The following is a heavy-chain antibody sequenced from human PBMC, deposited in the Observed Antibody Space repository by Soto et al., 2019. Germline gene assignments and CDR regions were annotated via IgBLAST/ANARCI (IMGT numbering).Heavy chain of an antibody. Sequence: ASVKVSCKASGYTFISYGISWVRQAPGQGLEWMGCIDPDNGKTIYAQTFHGRVTMTEDTSTNTAYMELSSLRSEDTAVYYCATAGGFWSGYSPSYYYYMDVWGKGTTVTVSS. D-gene: IGHD3-3*01. J-gene: IGHJ6*03. V-gene: IGHV1-18*01. CDR2: IDPDNGKT. CDR1: GYTFISYG. CDR3: ATAGGFWSGYSPSYYYYMDV.